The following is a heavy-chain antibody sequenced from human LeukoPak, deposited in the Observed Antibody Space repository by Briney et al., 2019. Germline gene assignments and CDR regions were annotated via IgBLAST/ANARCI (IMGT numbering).Heavy chain of an antibody. J-gene: IGHJ3*02. CDR1: GFTVSSSF. V-gene: IGHV3-53*01. CDR3: AREGRLAGAFDI. Sequence: GGSLRLSCAASGFTVSSSFMSWVRQVPGKGLEWVSVVYRGGGADYADSVKGRFAISTDNSKNTLYLQMNSLRAEDTAVYYCAREGRLAGAFDIWGQGTMVTVSS. CDR2: VYRGGGA.